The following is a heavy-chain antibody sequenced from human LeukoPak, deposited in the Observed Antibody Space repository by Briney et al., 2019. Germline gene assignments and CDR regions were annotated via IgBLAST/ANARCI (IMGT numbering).Heavy chain of an antibody. J-gene: IGHJ4*02. CDR1: GGSISSGSYY. Sequence: EPSETLSLTCTVSGGSISSGSYYWGWIRQPPGKGLEWIGSIYYSGTTYYNPSLKSRVTISLDTSKNQFSLKLSSVTAADTAVYYCARITSAFCDQWGQGILVTVSS. CDR3: ARITSAFCDQ. V-gene: IGHV4-39*07. CDR2: IYYSGTT. D-gene: IGHD3-10*01.